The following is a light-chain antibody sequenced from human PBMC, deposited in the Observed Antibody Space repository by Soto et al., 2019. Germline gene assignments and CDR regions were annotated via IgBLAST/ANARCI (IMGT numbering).Light chain of an antibody. CDR2: DAS. J-gene: IGKJ2*01. Sequence: EIVLTQSPATLSLSPGERATLSCRASQSVSSYLAWYQQKPGQAPRLLIYDASNRATGIPARFSGSGSGTDFTLTISSLEPEDFAVYYCHQRSNWPPYTFGQGNKLEIK. CDR1: QSVSSY. V-gene: IGKV3-11*01. CDR3: HQRSNWPPYT.